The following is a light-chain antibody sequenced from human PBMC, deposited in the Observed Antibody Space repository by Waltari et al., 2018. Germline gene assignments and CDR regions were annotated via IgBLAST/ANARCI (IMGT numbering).Light chain of an antibody. Sequence: IVLTQSPGTLSLSPGERATLSCGASQSVTNNHLAWYQQKPGLAPRLLIYDASSRATDIPERFSGRGSWTGFTLTISRLEPEDFAFYYCQQYGASPWTFGQGTKVDVK. J-gene: IGKJ1*01. CDR3: QQYGASPWT. CDR2: DAS. V-gene: IGKV3D-20*01. CDR1: QSVTNNH.